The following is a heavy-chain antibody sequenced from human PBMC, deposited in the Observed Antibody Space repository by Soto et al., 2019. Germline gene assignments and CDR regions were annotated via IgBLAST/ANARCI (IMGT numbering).Heavy chain of an antibody. J-gene: IGHJ3*01. D-gene: IGHD3-22*01. CDR2: IGIGSSTT. CDR3: ARDQLYYNDISGRPLNAFDV. V-gene: IGHV3-48*01. Sequence: EVDLVESGGGLVQSGGSLRLSCAASGFTFRNYGMNWVHQAPGKGLEWVSYIGIGSSTTYYADSVKGRFTISRDNAKNSLYLQMNRLRAEDTAVYYCARDQLYYNDISGRPLNAFDVWGQGTMVTVSS. CDR1: GFTFRNYG.